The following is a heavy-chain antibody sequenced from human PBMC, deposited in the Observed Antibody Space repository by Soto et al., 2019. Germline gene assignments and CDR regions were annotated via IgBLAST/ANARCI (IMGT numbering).Heavy chain of an antibody. CDR1: GFTFGDYP. CDR2: IRTNAYGGTT. Sequence: EVQLVESGGGLIQPGRSLRLSCTASGFTFGDYPMSWFRQAPGRGLEWVSYIRTNAYGGTTEDAASVKGRFTISRDDSKSIAYLQMDSLKTEDTGIYYCARAVLMSGDAFDIWGQGTMVTVSS. J-gene: IGHJ3*02. CDR3: ARAVLMSGDAFDI. V-gene: IGHV3-49*03. D-gene: IGHD2-8*01.